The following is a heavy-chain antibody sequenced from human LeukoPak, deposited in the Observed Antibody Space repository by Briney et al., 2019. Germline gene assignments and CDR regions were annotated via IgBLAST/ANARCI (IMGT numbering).Heavy chain of an antibody. CDR2: INSDGSSI. D-gene: IGHD2-21*02. V-gene: IGHV3-74*01. CDR3: ARVGPNDNNDCINWFDP. J-gene: IGHJ5*02. CDR1: GFTFSSHW. Sequence: PGGSLRLSCAASGFTFSSHWMHWVRQAPGKGLVWVSRINSDGSSISYADSVKGRFTISRDNAKNTLYLQMNSLRAEDTAVYHCARVGPNDNNDCINWFDPWGQGTLVTVSS.